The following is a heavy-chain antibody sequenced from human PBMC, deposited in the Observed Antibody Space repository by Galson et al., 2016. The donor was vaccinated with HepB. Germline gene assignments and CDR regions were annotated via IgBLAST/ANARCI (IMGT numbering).Heavy chain of an antibody. V-gene: IGHV1-18*01. CDR1: GYTFTAFA. D-gene: IGHD3-10*01. CDR2: IGPYEGNT. J-gene: IGHJ4*01. CDR3: ARDPVPVIRGVVGY. Sequence: SVKVSCKASGYTFTAFAISWVRQAPGQGLEWMGWIGPYEGNTNFARKFRDRVTLTTETSTNTAYMELRSLTPDDPAVYFCARDPVPVIRGVVGYRGQGTLVTVSS.